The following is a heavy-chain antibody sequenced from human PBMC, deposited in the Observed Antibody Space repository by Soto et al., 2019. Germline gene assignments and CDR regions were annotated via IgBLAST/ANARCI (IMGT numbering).Heavy chain of an antibody. J-gene: IGHJ4*02. D-gene: IGHD3-10*01. CDR2: IYSGGYT. CDR1: GFTVSNNY. V-gene: IGHV3-53*01. Sequence: EVQLVESGGGLIQPGGSLRLSCAVSGFTVSNNYMSWVRQAPGKGLEGVSVIYSGGYTAYGDSVKGRFTISRDNSKNTLFLEVSGRRPGNWAVYSCEALRGGGGYWGQGTLVTVSS. CDR3: EALRGGGGY.